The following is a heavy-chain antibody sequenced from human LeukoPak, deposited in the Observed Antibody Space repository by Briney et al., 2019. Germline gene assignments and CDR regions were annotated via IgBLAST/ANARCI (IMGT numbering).Heavy chain of an antibody. J-gene: IGHJ4*02. CDR1: RFTFSSYS. CDR3: ARGLNYYYDSSGYNLLSSDY. D-gene: IGHD3-22*01. CDR2: ISSSGSYI. V-gene: IGHV3-21*01. Sequence: GGALRLSCAASRFTFSSYSMNWVRQAPGKGLEWVSSISSSGSYIYYADSVKGRFTISRDNAKNSLYLQMNSLRAEDTAVYYCARGLNYYYDSSGYNLLSSDYWGQGTLVTVSS.